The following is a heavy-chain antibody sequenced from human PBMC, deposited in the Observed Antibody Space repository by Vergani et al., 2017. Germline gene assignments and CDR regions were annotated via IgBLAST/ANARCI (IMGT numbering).Heavy chain of an antibody. D-gene: IGHD2-2*01. Sequence: QVQLQESGPGLVKPSETLSLTFAVSGYSISSGYYWGWIRQPPGKGLEWIGSIYHSGSTYYNPSLKSRVTISVDPSKNQFSLKLSSVTAADTAVYYCARGGDIVVVPAAMMYGMDVWGQGTTVTVSS. CDR3: ARGGDIVVVPAAMMYGMDV. J-gene: IGHJ6*02. CDR2: IYHSGST. CDR1: GYSISSGYY. V-gene: IGHV4-38-2*01.